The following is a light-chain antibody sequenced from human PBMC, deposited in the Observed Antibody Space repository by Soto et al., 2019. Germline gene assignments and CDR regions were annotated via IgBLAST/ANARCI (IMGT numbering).Light chain of an antibody. CDR2: AAS. CDR3: QQANTFPLT. Sequence: DIQMTQSPSYVSASVGDRVPITCRASHGISIWLVWYQQKPGKAPKLLIYAASSLQSGVPSRFSGSGCETDFTLTSSSLQPEDFATYYFQQANTFPLTFGGGTKVDIK. V-gene: IGKV1-12*01. J-gene: IGKJ4*01. CDR1: HGISIW.